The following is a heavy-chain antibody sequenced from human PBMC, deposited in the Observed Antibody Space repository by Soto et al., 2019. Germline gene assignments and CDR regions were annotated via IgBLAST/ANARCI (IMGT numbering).Heavy chain of an antibody. Sequence: GGSLRLSCAASGFSFSSYGMSWVRQAPGKGLEWVSSISGNDGPTDYADSVKGRFTISRDNSKNTLHLQMNSLRAEDTAVYHCAKKMGPFDSWGPGTLVTVSS. J-gene: IGHJ4*02. CDR2: ISGNDGPT. CDR3: AKKMGPFDS. V-gene: IGHV3-23*01. D-gene: IGHD1-26*01. CDR1: GFSFSSYG.